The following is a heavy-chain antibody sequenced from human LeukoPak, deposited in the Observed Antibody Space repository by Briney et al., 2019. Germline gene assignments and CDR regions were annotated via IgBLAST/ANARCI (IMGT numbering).Heavy chain of an antibody. CDR3: ATDIGGMIGVLLWFGD. CDR1: GFTFSGSA. Sequence: PGGSLRLSCAASGFTFSGSAMHWVRQAPGKGLEWVAFIKYDGSNKYYTDSVEGRFTISRDNSQDTLYLEMKSLRPEDTAVYYCATDIGGMIGVLLWFGDWGQGTLVTVST. CDR2: IKYDGSNK. J-gene: IGHJ4*02. D-gene: IGHD3-10*01. V-gene: IGHV3-30*04.